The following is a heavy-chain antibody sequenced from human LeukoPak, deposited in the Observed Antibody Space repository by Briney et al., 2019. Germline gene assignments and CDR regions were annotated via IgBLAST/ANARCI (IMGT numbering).Heavy chain of an antibody. D-gene: IGHD4-17*01. CDR1: GFTFSSYG. Sequence: VGSLRLSCAASGFTFSSYGMHWVRQAPGKGLEWVAVISYDGSNKYYADSVKGRFTISRDNSKNTLYLQMNSLRAEDTAVYYCAKDSGDYGDYEPGYFDYWGQGTLVTVSS. J-gene: IGHJ4*02. CDR2: ISYDGSNK. CDR3: AKDSGDYGDYEPGYFDY. V-gene: IGHV3-30*18.